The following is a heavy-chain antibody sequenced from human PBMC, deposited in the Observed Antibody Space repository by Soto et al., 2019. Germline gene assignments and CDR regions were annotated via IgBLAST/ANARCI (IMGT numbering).Heavy chain of an antibody. V-gene: IGHV1-18*01. CDR1: GYTFTSYG. J-gene: IGHJ6*02. CDR2: ISAYNGNT. D-gene: IGHD5-12*01. CDR3: ARDLGIVATMGAYYYYYGMDV. Sequence: ASVKASCKSSGYTFTSYGISWVRQAPGQGLEWMGWISAYNGNTNYAQKLQGRVTMTTDTSTSTAYMELRSLRSDDTAVYYCARDLGIVATMGAYYYYYGMDVWGQGTTVTVSS.